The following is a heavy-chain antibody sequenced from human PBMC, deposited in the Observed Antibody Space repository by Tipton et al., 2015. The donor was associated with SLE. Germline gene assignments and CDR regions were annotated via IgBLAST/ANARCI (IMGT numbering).Heavy chain of an antibody. Sequence: TLSLTCGVSSHSITSGYYWGWIRQAPGKGLEWVGSIHHSGNTYFNPSLQSRITMSMDTSKNQVFLRLRSVTAADTAVYYCARHDYDDNGYYMHYFDYWGQGTLVTVSS. J-gene: IGHJ4*02. D-gene: IGHD3-22*01. CDR2: IHHSGNT. V-gene: IGHV4-38-2*01. CDR3: ARHDYDDNGYYMHYFDY. CDR1: SHSITSGYY.